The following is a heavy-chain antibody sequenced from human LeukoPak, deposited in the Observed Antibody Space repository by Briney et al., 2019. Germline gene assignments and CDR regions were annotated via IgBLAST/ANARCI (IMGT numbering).Heavy chain of an antibody. V-gene: IGHV3-30-3*02. CDR2: ISYDGSNK. Sequence: GGSLRLSCAASGFTFSSYAMHWVRQAPGKGLEWVAVISYDGSNKYYADSVKGRFTISRDNSKNTLYLQMNSLRAEDTAVYYCAKDPTVTTSYWGQGTLVTVSS. D-gene: IGHD4-17*01. CDR3: AKDPTVTTSY. J-gene: IGHJ4*02. CDR1: GFTFSSYA.